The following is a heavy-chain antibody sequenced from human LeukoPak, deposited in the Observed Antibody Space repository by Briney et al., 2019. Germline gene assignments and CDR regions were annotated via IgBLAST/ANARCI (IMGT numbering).Heavy chain of an antibody. CDR1: GGSISSYY. D-gene: IGHD6-19*01. J-gene: IGHJ4*02. CDR2: IHYTGST. CDR3: ARQRRRYSSGWPFDY. Sequence: SETLSLTCTVSGGSISSYYWSWIRQSPGKGLECIGYIHYTGSTNYNPSLKSRVTISVETSENQFSLKLSSVTAADTAVYYCARQRRRYSSGWPFDYWGQGTLVTVSS. V-gene: IGHV4-59*08.